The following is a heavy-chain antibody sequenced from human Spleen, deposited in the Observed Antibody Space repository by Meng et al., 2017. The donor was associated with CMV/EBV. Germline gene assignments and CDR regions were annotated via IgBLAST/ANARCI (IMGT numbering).Heavy chain of an antibody. D-gene: IGHD6-13*01. Sequence: SETLSLTCTVSGGSISSYYWSWIRQPPGKGLEWIGYIYYSGSTNYNPSLKSRVTISVDTSKNQFSLKLSSVTAADTAVYYCARCIIAAAAPDYWGQGTLVTVPQ. J-gene: IGHJ4*02. CDR2: IYYSGST. V-gene: IGHV4-59*01. CDR3: ARCIIAAAAPDY. CDR1: GGSISSYY.